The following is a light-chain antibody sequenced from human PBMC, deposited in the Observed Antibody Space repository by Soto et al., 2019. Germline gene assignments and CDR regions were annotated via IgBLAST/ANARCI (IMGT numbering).Light chain of an antibody. V-gene: IGKV3-15*01. CDR3: QHYNNLWG. CDR2: GAS. CDR1: QSVRSN. Sequence: EIVMTQSPATLSVSPGERVTLSCRASQSVRSNLAWYQQKPGQVPRVLIYGASTRAIGIPDRFSGSGSGTAFTLTISSLQSEDFAVYDCQHYNNLWGFGGGTKVEIK. J-gene: IGKJ4*01.